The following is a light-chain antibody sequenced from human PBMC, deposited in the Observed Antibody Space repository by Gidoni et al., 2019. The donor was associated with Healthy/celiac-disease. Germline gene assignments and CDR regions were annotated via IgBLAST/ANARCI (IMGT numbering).Light chain of an antibody. CDR2: GAS. J-gene: IGKJ1*01. CDR3: QQYNNWPRT. Sequence: EIVMTHSPATLSVSPGERATLSCRASQSVSSNLAWYQQKPGQAPRLLIYGASTRATGIPARFSGRGAGTEFTLTISSLQSEDFAVYYCQQYNNWPRTFGQGTKVEIK. V-gene: IGKV3-15*01. CDR1: QSVSSN.